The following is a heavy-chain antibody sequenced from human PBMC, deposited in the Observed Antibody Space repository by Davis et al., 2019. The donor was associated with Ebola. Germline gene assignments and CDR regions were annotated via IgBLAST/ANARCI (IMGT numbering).Heavy chain of an antibody. CDR1: GGSISSGDYY. V-gene: IGHV4-61*08. CDR2: IYYSGST. J-gene: IGHJ6*02. CDR3: ASSSWYRYYYYGMDV. Sequence: MPSETLSLTCTVSGGSISSGDYYWSWIRQPPGKGLEWIGYIYYSGSTNYNPSLKSRVTISVDTSKNQFSLKLSSVTAADTAVYYCASSSWYRYYYYGMDVWGQGTTVTVSS. D-gene: IGHD6-13*01.